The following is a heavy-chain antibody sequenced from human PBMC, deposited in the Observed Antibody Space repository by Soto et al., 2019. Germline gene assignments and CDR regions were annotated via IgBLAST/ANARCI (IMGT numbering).Heavy chain of an antibody. V-gene: IGHV4-59*08. CDR2: IYYSGST. D-gene: IGHD3-3*01. Sequence: PSETLSVTCTVSGGSISTYYLSWIRQPPGKGLEWIGYIYYSGSTNYNPSLKSRVTISVDTSKNQFSLKLSSVTAADTAVYYCARGGWRHIDYWGQGTLVTVSS. CDR3: ARGGWRHIDY. J-gene: IGHJ4*02. CDR1: GGSISTYY.